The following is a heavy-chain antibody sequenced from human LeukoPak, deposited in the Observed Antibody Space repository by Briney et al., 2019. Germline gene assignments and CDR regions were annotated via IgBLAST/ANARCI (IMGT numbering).Heavy chain of an antibody. CDR2: IHYAVNT. Sequence: PSATLSLSCNVSGASIRCNNYYWGWIRQAPGKGLEWIGTIHYAVNTYYNPSLKSRVTISVDTSKSHFSLHLNSVTAADTAVYYCARQASPIIATAEGGGSWFDFRGQGSLVTVS. V-gene: IGHV4-39*01. CDR1: GASIRCNNYY. CDR3: ARQASPIIATAEGGGSWFDF. J-gene: IGHJ4*02. D-gene: IGHD6-13*01.